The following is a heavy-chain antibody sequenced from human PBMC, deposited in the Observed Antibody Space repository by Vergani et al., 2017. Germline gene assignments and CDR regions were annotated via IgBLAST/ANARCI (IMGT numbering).Heavy chain of an antibody. CDR3: ARDYSSSWYGIGY. J-gene: IGHJ4*02. V-gene: IGHV3-48*03. CDR2: ISSSGSTI. CDR1: GFTVSSNY. Sequence: EVQLVESGGGLVQPGGSLRLSCAASGFTVSSNYMSWVRQAPGKGLEWVSYISSSGSTIYYADSVKGRFTISRDNAKNSLYLQMNSLRAEDTAVYYCARDYSSSWYGIGYWGQGTLVTVSS. D-gene: IGHD6-13*01.